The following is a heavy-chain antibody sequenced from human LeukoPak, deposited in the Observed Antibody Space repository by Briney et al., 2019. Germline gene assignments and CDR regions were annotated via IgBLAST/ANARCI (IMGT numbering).Heavy chain of an antibody. Sequence: GASVKVSCKASGGTFSSYAISWVRQAPGQGLEWMGGIIPIFGTANYAQKFQGRVTITAGESTSTAYMELSSLRSEDTAVYYCARDFSEDCSSTSCYFDYWGQGTLVTVSS. CDR2: IIPIFGTA. V-gene: IGHV1-69*13. CDR3: ARDFSEDCSSTSCYFDY. D-gene: IGHD2-2*01. J-gene: IGHJ4*02. CDR1: GGTFSSYA.